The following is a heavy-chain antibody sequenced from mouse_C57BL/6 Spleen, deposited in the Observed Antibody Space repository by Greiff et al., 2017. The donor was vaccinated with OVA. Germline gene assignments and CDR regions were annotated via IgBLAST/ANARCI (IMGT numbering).Heavy chain of an antibody. V-gene: IGHV1-69*01. CDR2: IDPSDSYT. CDR3: ASSITTVPYYFDY. CDR1: GYTFTSYW. D-gene: IGHD1-1*01. J-gene: IGHJ2*01. Sequence: QVQLQQPGAELVMPGASVKLSCKASGYTFTSYWMHWVKQSPVQGLAWIGEIDPSDSYTNYNQKFKGKSTFTVAKSSSTAYMQLSSLTSEDSAVYYCASSITTVPYYFDYWGQGTTLTVSS.